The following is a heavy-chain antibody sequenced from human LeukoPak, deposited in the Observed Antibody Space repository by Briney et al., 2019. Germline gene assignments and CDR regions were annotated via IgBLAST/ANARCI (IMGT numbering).Heavy chain of an antibody. V-gene: IGHV4-39*01. J-gene: IGHJ5*02. Sequence: SETLSLTCTVSGGSISSSRYYWGCIRQPPGKGLEWIGSIYYSGSTYYNPSLKSRVTISVDTSKNQFSLKLSSLTAADTAVYYCATLNDYYDSSGYPRFGPWGQGTLVTVSS. D-gene: IGHD3-22*01. CDR2: IYYSGST. CDR3: ATLNDYYDSSGYPRFGP. CDR1: GGSISSSRYY.